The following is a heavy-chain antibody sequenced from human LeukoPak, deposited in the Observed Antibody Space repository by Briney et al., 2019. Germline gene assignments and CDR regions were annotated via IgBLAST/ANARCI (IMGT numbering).Heavy chain of an antibody. D-gene: IGHD2-2*01. CDR3: CRLGYCSSTSCHYAFSS. Sequence: ASVTVSCTASGGTFSRYAINWGRQAPGQGLEWMGGIIPIFGTANYAQKFQGSVTITADESTSTAYMELSSLRSEDTAVYYCCRLGYCSSTSCHYAFSSCGQATMVTVSS. CDR1: GGTFSRYA. J-gene: IGHJ3*02. V-gene: IGHV1-69*13. CDR2: IIPIFGTA.